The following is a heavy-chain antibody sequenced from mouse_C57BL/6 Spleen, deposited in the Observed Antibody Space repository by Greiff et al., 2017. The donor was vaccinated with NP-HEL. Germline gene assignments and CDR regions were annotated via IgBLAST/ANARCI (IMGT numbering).Heavy chain of an antibody. V-gene: IGHV1-74*01. CDR2: IHPSDSDT. CDR3: AIEYSCGCWYFDV. CDR1: GYTFTSYW. D-gene: IGHD5-2*01. Sequence: QVQLQQPGAELVKPGASVKVSCKASGYTFTSYWMHWVKQRPGQGLEWIGRIHPSDSDTNYNQKFKGKATLTVDKSSSTAYMQLSSLTSGGCAVYYCAIEYSCGCWYFDVWGTGTTVTVSS. J-gene: IGHJ1*03.